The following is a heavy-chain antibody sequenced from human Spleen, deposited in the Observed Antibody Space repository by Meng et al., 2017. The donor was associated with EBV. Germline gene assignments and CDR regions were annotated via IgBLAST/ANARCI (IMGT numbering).Heavy chain of an antibody. Sequence: EVQLVESXXGXVGXGGXLRLSFSAAGFTFRDYGMIWVRQAPGKGLEWVSNINWNGGSTDYADSVKGRFTISRDNAKNSLYLQMNSLRAEDTAVYYCVRDGTPGDYYGSGNYFYFETWGQGTLVTVAS. D-gene: IGHD3-10*01. V-gene: IGHV3-20*03. CDR1: GFTFRDYG. CDR3: VRDGTPGDYYGSGNYFYFET. J-gene: IGHJ4*02. CDR2: INWNGGST.